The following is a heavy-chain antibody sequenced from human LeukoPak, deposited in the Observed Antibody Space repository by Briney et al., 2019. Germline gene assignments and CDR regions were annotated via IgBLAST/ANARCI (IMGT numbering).Heavy chain of an antibody. CDR3: TTESYCSSTSCPGTFDF. CDR1: GFTFSHVW. J-gene: IGHJ4*02. V-gene: IGHV3-15*01. CDR2: IKTKIDGGTT. D-gene: IGHD2-2*01. Sequence: GESLRLSCAASGFTFSHVWMSWVRQAPGKGLEWVGRIKTKIDGGTTDYAAPVKGRFTISRDDSKNTLYLQINSLKTEDTAGYYCTTESYCSSTSCPGTFDFWGQGTLVTVSS.